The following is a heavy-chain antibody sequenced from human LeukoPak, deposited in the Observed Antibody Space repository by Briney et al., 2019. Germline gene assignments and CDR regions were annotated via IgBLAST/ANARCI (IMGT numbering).Heavy chain of an antibody. CDR2: IIPILGLA. J-gene: IGHJ4*02. CDR3: ARGRGSRAGFNGDYFDF. V-gene: IGHV1-69*04. D-gene: IGHD6-19*01. CDR1: GGDFSRYA. Sequence: SVKVSCKASGGDFSRYAISWVRQAPGQGLEWVGRIIPILGLANYAQKFQDRVTITADKSASTAHMQLSSLRSEDTAVYHCARGRGSRAGFNGDYFDFWGQGALVTVSS.